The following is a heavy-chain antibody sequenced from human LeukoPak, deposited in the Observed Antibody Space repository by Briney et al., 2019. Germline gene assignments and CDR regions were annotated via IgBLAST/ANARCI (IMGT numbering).Heavy chain of an antibody. CDR1: GFTFSGSA. V-gene: IGHV3-73*01. Sequence: GGSLRLSCAASGFTFSGSAMHWVRQASGKGLEWVGRIRSKANSYATAYAASVKGRFTISRDDSKNTAYLQMNSLKTEDTALCYCANSVAKYSSSMGYFDYWGQGTLVTVSS. CDR2: IRSKANSYAT. J-gene: IGHJ4*02. D-gene: IGHD6-13*01. CDR3: ANSVAKYSSSMGYFDY.